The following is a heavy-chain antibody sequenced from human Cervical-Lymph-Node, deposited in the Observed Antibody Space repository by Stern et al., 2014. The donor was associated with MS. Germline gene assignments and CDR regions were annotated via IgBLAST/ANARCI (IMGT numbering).Heavy chain of an antibody. V-gene: IGHV1-69*01. CDR2: IIPIFGRA. Sequence: QVQLVESGAEVKKPGSSVKVSCKASGGTFSSFVIRWVRQAPGQGLEWMGGIIPIFGRANYAQKFQGRVTITADESTSTAYMELSSLRSEDTAVYYCARARSCTSISCVNWFDPWGQGTLVTVSS. CDR1: GGTFSSFV. J-gene: IGHJ5*02. CDR3: ARARSCTSISCVNWFDP. D-gene: IGHD2-2*01.